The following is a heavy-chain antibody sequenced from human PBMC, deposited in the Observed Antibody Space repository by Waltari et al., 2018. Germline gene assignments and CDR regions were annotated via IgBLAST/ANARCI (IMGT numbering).Heavy chain of an antibody. V-gene: IGHV4-39*07. J-gene: IGHJ4*02. CDR3: ASSFRELALDY. Sequence: QLQLQESGPGLVKPSETMSLTCTVSGGSISSSSYYWGWIRQPPGKGLEWIGSIYYSGSTYYNPSLKSRVTISVDTSKNQFSLKLSSVTAADTAAYYCASSFRELALDYWGQGTLVTVSS. CDR2: IYYSGST. D-gene: IGHD6-6*01. CDR1: GGSISSSSYY.